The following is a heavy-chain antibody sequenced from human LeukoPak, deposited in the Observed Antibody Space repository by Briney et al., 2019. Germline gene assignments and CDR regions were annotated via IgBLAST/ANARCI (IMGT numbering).Heavy chain of an antibody. CDR3: ARAIPGTTGYDY. V-gene: IGHV3-64*01. J-gene: IGHJ4*02. CDR1: GFTFSNYA. CDR2: IRSNGDTT. Sequence: GGSLRLSCTASGFTFSNYAMHWVRQAPGKGLEYVSAIRSNGDTTYYAHSVKGRFTISRDNSKNTLYLQMGSLTTEDMAVYYCARAIPGTTGYDYWGQGTLVTVSS. D-gene: IGHD1-1*01.